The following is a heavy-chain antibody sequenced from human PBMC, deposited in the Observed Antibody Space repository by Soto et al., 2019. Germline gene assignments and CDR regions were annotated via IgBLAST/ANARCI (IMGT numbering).Heavy chain of an antibody. J-gene: IGHJ6*02. V-gene: IGHV1-69*04. Sequence: SVKVSCKASGGTFSSYTISWVRQAPGQGLEWMGRIIPILGIANYAQKFQGRVTITADKSTSTAYMELSSLRSEDTAVYYCARDTAVQLWPDYGMEVWGQGTTVTVSS. CDR2: IIPILGIA. CDR3: ARDTAVQLWPDYGMEV. CDR1: GGTFSSYT. D-gene: IGHD5-18*01.